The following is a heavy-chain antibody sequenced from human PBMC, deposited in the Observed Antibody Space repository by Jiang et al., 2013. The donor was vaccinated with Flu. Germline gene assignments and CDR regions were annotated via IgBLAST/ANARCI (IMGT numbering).Heavy chain of an antibody. D-gene: IGHD3-10*01. J-gene: IGHJ4*02. CDR1: GDSVSSNSAA. V-gene: IGHV6-1*01. Sequence: GPGLVKPSQTLSLTCGISGDSVSSNSAAWNWVRQTPSRGLEWLGRTYYRSTWTNDYAGSVRGRVTINPDTSKNQFSLQLTSVTPEDTAVYYCAREMTVVRGVINPFDYWGQGTLVTVSS. CDR3: AREMTVVRGVINPFDY. CDR2: TYYRSTWTN.